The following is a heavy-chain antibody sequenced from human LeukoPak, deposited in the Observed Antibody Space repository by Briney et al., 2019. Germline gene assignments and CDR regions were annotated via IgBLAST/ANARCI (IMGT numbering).Heavy chain of an antibody. CDR3: ARDRPMIVVADAFDI. J-gene: IGHJ3*02. D-gene: IGHD3-22*01. Sequence: GGSLRLSCAASGFTFDDYGLSWVRQVPGKGLEWVAVISYDGSNKYYADSVKGRFTISRDNSKNTLYLQMNSLRAEDTAMYYCARDRPMIVVADAFDIWGQGTTVTVSS. V-gene: IGHV3-30*03. CDR1: GFTFDDYG. CDR2: ISYDGSNK.